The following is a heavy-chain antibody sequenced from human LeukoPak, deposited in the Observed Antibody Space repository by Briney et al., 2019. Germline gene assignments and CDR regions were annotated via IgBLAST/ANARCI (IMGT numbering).Heavy chain of an antibody. D-gene: IGHD3-16*01. J-gene: IGHJ6*02. CDR2: ISSSSSYI. Sequence: GGSLRLSCAASGFTFGSYSMNWVRQAPGKGLEWVSSISSSSSYIYYADSVKGRFTISRDNAKNSLYLQMNSLRAEDTAVYYCARDWGYYYYYGMDVWGQGTTVTVSS. CDR1: GFTFGSYS. V-gene: IGHV3-21*01. CDR3: ARDWGYYYYYGMDV.